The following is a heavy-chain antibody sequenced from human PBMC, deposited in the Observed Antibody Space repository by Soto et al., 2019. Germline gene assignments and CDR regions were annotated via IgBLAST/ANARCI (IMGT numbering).Heavy chain of an antibody. Sequence: SVKVSCKASGGTFSSYAISWVRQAPGQGLEWMGGIIPIFGTANYAQKFQGRVTITADESTSTAYMELSSLRSEDTAVYYCARAVGDGWGWYDAFDIWGQGTMVTVSS. V-gene: IGHV1-69*13. J-gene: IGHJ3*02. D-gene: IGHD1-26*01. CDR2: IIPIFGTA. CDR1: GGTFSSYA. CDR3: ARAVGDGWGWYDAFDI.